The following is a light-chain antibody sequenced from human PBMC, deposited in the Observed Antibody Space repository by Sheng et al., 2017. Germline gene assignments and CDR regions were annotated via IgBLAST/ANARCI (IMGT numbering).Light chain of an antibody. CDR1: KLGDKY. Sequence: SYELTQPPSVSVFPGQTASITCSGDKLGDKYACWYQQKPGQSPVLLIYQDSKRPSGIPERFSGSNSGNTATLTISGTQAMDEADYYCQAWDSSTVVFGGGTKLTVL. CDR3: QAWDSSTVV. CDR2: QDS. V-gene: IGLV3-1*01. J-gene: IGLJ2*01.